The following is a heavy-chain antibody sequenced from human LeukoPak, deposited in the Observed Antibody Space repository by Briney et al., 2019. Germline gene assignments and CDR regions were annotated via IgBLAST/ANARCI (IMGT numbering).Heavy chain of an antibody. CDR1: GFTFSTFL. V-gene: IGHV3-7*05. J-gene: IGHJ4*02. D-gene: IGHD2-15*01. Sequence: GGSLRLSCAASGFTFSTFLMTWVRQAPGKGLEWLANIKEDGSETYYVDSVKGRFTISRDNAKSSLYLQMNTLRFEDTAVYYCARDGPRSGESSYDYWGQGTLVTVSS. CDR2: IKEDGSET. CDR3: ARDGPRSGESSYDY.